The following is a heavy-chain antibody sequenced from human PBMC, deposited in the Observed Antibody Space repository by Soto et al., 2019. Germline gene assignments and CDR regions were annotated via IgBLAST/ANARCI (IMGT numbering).Heavy chain of an antibody. CDR3: ARTRRGYSGYDYYYYGMDV. CDR1: GFSLSTSGMC. V-gene: IGHV2-70*01. J-gene: IGHJ6*04. D-gene: IGHD5-12*01. Sequence: SGPTLVNPTQTLTLTCTFSGFSLSTSGMCVSWIRQPPGKALEWLALIDWDDDKYYSTSLKTRLTISKDTSKNQVVLTMTNMDPVDTATYYCARTRRGYSGYDYYYYGMDVWGEGTTFPVSP. CDR2: IDWDDDK.